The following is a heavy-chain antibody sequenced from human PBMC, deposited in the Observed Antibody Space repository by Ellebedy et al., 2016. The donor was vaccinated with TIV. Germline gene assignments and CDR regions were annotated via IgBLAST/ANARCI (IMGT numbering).Heavy chain of an antibody. CDR1: GFTFSSYG. CDR3: ASEVVWFGDFSPPTDW. V-gene: IGHV3-30*03. D-gene: IGHD3-10*01. Sequence: PGGSLRLSCAASGFTFSSYGMHWVRQAPGKGLEWVAVISYDGSTKYYADSVKGRFTISRDNSKNTLYLQMNSLRAEDTAVYYCASEVVWFGDFSPPTDWWGQGTLVTVSS. J-gene: IGHJ4*02. CDR2: ISYDGSTK.